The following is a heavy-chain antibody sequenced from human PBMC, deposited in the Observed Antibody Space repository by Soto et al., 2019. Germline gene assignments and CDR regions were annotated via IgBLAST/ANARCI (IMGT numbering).Heavy chain of an antibody. CDR1: GYTFTSYA. V-gene: IGHV1-3*01. Sequence: QVQLVQSGAEVKKPGASVKVSCKASGYTFTSYAMHWVRQAPGQRLEWMGWINAGNGNTKYSQKFQGRVTITRDTSASTAYMEMSSLRSEDTAVYYCAVESSGCYASRDMDVWGKVTTVTVSS. J-gene: IGHJ6*04. D-gene: IGHD6-19*01. CDR3: AVESSGCYASRDMDV. CDR2: INAGNGNT.